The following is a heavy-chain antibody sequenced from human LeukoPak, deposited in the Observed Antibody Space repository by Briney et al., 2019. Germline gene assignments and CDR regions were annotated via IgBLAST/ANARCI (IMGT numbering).Heavy chain of an antibody. Sequence: GASVKVSCKASGYTFTSYGISWVRQAPGQGLEWMGWISAYNGNTNYAQKLQGRVTMTTDTSTSTAYMELRSLRSEDTAVYYCARDQGFTSEINQDYYYYGMEVWGQGTTVTVSS. D-gene: IGHD2-2*01. CDR1: GYTFTSYG. CDR3: ARDQGFTSEINQDYYYYGMEV. CDR2: ISAYNGNT. V-gene: IGHV1-18*01. J-gene: IGHJ6*02.